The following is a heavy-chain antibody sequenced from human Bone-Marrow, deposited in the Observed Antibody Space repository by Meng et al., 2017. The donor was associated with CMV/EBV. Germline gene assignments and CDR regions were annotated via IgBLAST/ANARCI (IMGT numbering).Heavy chain of an antibody. CDR3: AREGCSSTSCYWAYYYYGMDV. CDR2: IWYDGSNK. CDR1: GFTFSSYG. D-gene: IGHD2-2*01. J-gene: IGHJ6*02. V-gene: IGHV3-33*01. Sequence: GGSLRLSCAASGFTFSSYGMHWVRQAPGKGLEWVAIIWYDGSNKYYADSVKGRFTISRDNSKNTLYLQMNSLRAEDTAVYYCAREGCSSTSCYWAYYYYGMDVWGQGTTVTVSS.